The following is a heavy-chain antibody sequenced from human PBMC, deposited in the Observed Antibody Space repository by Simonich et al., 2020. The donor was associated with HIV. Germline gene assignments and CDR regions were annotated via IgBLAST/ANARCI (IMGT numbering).Heavy chain of an antibody. V-gene: IGHV3-9*01. Sequence: EVQLVESGGGLVQPGRSLRLSCAASGFTFDDYAMHWVRQAPGKGLEWVSGISWNSGSIGYADSVKGRFTISRDNAKNSLYLQMNSLRAEDTALYYCAKDRSSAMVTYFDYWGQGTLVTVSS. CDR1: GFTFDDYA. J-gene: IGHJ4*02. D-gene: IGHD5-18*01. CDR3: AKDRSSAMVTYFDY. CDR2: ISWNSGSI.